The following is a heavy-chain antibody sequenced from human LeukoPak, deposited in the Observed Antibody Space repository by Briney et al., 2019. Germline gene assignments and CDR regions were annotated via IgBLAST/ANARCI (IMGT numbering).Heavy chain of an antibody. CDR2: INPNSGGI. CDR1: GYTFTGYY. D-gene: IGHD2-2*01. V-gene: IGHV1-2*02. Sequence: ASVKVSCKASGYTFTGYYMHWVRQAPGQGLEWMGWINPNSGGINYAQKFQGRVTMTRDTSISTAYMELSRLRSDDTAVYYCARDGGYCSSTSCRINNWFDPWGQGTLVTVSS. CDR3: ARDGGYCSSTSCRINNWFDP. J-gene: IGHJ5*02.